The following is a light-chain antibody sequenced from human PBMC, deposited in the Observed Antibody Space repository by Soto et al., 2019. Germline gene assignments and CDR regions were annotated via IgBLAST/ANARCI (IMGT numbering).Light chain of an antibody. CDR2: HVT. J-gene: IGLJ2*01. CDR1: SSDIGHYDY. CDR3: SSYATSGTNVI. V-gene: IGLV2-14*03. Sequence: QSVLTQPASVSGSPGQSITISCTGTSSDIGHYDYVSWYQQHPGKAPKLMIYHVTYRPSGVSDRFSGSKSGNTASLTISALQAEDEAVYYCSSYATSGTNVIFGGGTKLTVL.